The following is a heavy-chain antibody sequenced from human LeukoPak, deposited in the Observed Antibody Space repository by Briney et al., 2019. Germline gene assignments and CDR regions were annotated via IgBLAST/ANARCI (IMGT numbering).Heavy chain of an antibody. J-gene: IGHJ6*02. CDR1: GITGGSYY. V-gene: IGHV3-53*04. D-gene: IGHD3-10*01. Sequence: GGSLRLSCAASGITGGSYYMTLVRQAPGKGLERVSIIYSGGSTYYADSVKGRFTISRHDSRNTLYLQMNSLRAEDTAVYYCATYGLGSYLYGMDVWGQGTTVTVSS. CDR2: IYSGGST. CDR3: ATYGLGSYLYGMDV.